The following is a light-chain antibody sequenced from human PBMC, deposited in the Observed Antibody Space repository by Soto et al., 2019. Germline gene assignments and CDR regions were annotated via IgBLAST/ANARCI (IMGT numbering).Light chain of an antibody. J-gene: IGLJ1*01. Sequence: QSVLTQPPSASGTPGQWVTISCSGSSSNIGSNYVYWYQQLPGTAPKLLIYSNNQRPSGVPDRFSGSKSGTSASLAISGLRSEDEADYYCAAWDDSLSGYVFGTGTKLTVL. CDR1: SSNIGSNY. CDR2: SNN. CDR3: AAWDDSLSGYV. V-gene: IGLV1-47*02.